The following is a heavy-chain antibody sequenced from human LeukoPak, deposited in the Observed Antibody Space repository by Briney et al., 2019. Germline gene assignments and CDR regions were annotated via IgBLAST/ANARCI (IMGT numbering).Heavy chain of an antibody. CDR3: ARGPYCSGGTCYSQFLDH. J-gene: IGHJ4*02. Sequence: ASMKVSCKASGYTFTNYGITWVRQAPGQGLEWMGWISAYNGDTTYAQNLQGRVTMTTDTSTSTAYMELRSLTSGDTAVYYCARGPYCSGGTCYSQFLDHWGQGTLVTVSS. V-gene: IGHV1-18*01. CDR2: ISAYNGDT. D-gene: IGHD2-15*01. CDR1: GYTFTNYG.